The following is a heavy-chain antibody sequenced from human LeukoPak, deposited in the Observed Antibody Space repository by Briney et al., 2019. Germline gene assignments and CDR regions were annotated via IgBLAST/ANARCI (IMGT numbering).Heavy chain of an antibody. J-gene: IGHJ4*02. V-gene: IGHV4-59*01. CDR3: AREELERNFDY. CDR1: GGSISSYY. CDR2: IYYSRSN. D-gene: IGHD3-10*01. Sequence: KPSETLSLTCTVSGGSISSYYWSWLRQPPGKGLEWIGYIYYSRSNNYNPSLKSRVTISVDTSKTQFSLKLSSVTAADTAVYYCAREELERNFDYWGQGTLVTVSS.